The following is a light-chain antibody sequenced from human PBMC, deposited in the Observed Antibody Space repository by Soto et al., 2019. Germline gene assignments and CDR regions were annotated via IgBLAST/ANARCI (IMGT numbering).Light chain of an antibody. J-gene: IGKJ4*01. CDR3: QQHYSTPLT. CDR1: QSVLSSSNNKNY. CDR2: WAS. V-gene: IGKV4-1*01. Sequence: DIVLTQSPDSLAVSLGERATINCKSSQSVLSSSNNKNYLAWYQQKPRQPPKLLIYWASTRESGVPDRFSGSGSGTDFTLTIASLQAEDVAVYYCQQHYSTPLTFGGGTKVEIK.